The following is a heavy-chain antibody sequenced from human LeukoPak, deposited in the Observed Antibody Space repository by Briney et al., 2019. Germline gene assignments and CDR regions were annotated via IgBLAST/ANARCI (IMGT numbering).Heavy chain of an antibody. D-gene: IGHD3-10*01. V-gene: IGHV3-74*01. CDR1: GFTFSSYW. CDR3: ARLTLRGVIQ. CDR2: INRDGSST. Sequence: GGSLRLSCAASGFTFSSYWMHWVRQAPGKGLVWASRINRDGSSTNYADSVKGRFTISRDNAKKTLYLQVNSLRAEHTAVYYCARLTLRGVIQWGQGTLVTVSS. J-gene: IGHJ4*02.